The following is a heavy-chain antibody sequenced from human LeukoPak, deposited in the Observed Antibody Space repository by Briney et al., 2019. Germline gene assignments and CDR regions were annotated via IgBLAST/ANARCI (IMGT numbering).Heavy chain of an antibody. J-gene: IGHJ3*02. V-gene: IGHV1-18*01. CDR3: ARAPLSYCSGGSCWGAFDI. D-gene: IGHD2-15*01. Sequence: ASVKVSCKASGYTFTSYGISWVRQAPGQGLEWMGWISAYNGNTDYAQKLQGRVTMTTDTSTSTAYMELRSLRSDDTAVYYCARAPLSYCSGGSCWGAFDIWGQGTMVTVSS. CDR1: GYTFTSYG. CDR2: ISAYNGNT.